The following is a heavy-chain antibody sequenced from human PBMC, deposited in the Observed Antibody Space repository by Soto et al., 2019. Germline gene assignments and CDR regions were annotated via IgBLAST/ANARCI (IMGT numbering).Heavy chain of an antibody. V-gene: IGHV4-30-2*01. CDR1: GGSISSGGYS. D-gene: IGHD1-26*01. CDR2: IYHSGST. J-gene: IGHJ6*02. Sequence: SETLSLTCAVSGGSISSGGYSWNWIRQPPGKGLEWIGYIYHSGSTLYNPSLKSRVTISVDKSKNQFSLKLSSVTAADTAVYYCARNSGSYSPFYYGMDVWGQGTTVTVSS. CDR3: ARNSGSYSPFYYGMDV.